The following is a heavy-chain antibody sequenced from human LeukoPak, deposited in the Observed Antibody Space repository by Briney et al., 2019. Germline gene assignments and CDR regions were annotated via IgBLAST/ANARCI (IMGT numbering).Heavy chain of an antibody. J-gene: IGHJ6*04. CDR3: ASSYSSSWCYYYGMDV. CDR1: GFTFSSYA. Sequence: GGSLRLSCSASGFTFSSYAMSWVRQAPGKGLEWVSAISGSGGSTYYADSVKGRFTISRDNSKNTLHLQMNSLRAEDTAVYYCASSYSSSWCYYYGMDVWGKGTTVTVSS. CDR2: ISGSGGST. D-gene: IGHD6-13*01. V-gene: IGHV3-23*01.